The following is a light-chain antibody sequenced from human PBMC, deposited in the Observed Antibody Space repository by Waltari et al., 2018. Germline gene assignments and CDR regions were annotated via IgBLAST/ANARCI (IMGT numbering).Light chain of an antibody. J-gene: IGLJ3*02. CDR1: SGSLSTTSY. CDR3: ALYMGSGIWV. V-gene: IGLV8-61*01. Sequence: QTVVTQEPSLSVSPGGTVTLTCALSSGSLSTTSYATWYQQTPGRAPRTLVYEANVRCSGVPDRFSGSILGNTAARAIAGAQADDESDDYCALYMGSGIWVFGGGTRLTVL. CDR2: EAN.